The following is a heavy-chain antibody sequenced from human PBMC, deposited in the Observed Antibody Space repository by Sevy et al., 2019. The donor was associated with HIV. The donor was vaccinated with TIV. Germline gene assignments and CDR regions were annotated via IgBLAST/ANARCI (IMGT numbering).Heavy chain of an antibody. CDR3: ARDPGIAVAGEYYFDY. J-gene: IGHJ4*02. Sequence: SETLSLTCTVSGGSISSYYWSWIRQPPGKGLEWIGYIYYSGSTNYNPSLKSRVTISVDTSKIQFSLKLTSVTAADTAVYYCARDPGIAVAGEYYFDYWGQGTLVTVSS. CDR2: IYYSGST. D-gene: IGHD6-19*01. CDR1: GGSISSYY. V-gene: IGHV4-59*13.